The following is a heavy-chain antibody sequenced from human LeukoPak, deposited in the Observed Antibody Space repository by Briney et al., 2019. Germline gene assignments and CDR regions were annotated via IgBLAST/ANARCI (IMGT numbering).Heavy chain of an antibody. J-gene: IGHJ4*02. V-gene: IGHV1-69*13. CDR1: GGTLSSYA. CDR3: ARDGMSGSYLGVDY. CDR2: IIPIFGTA. Sequence: SVKVSCKASGGTLSSYAISWVRQAPGQGLEWMGGIIPIFGTANYAQKFQGRVTITADESTSTAYMELSSLRSEDTAVYYCARDGMSGSYLGVDYWGQGTLVTVSS. D-gene: IGHD1-26*01.